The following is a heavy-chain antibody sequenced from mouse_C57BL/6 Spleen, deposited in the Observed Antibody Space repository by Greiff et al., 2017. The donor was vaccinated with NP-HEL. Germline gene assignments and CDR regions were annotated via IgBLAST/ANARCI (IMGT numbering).Heavy chain of an antibody. Sequence: EVQLVESGPVLVKPGASVKMSCKASGYTFTDYYMNWVKQSHGKSLEWIGVINPYNGGTSYNQKFKGKATLTVDKSSSTAYMELNSLTSEDSAVYYCASPYYGSSYGYYFDYWGQGTTLTVSS. V-gene: IGHV1-19*01. CDR1: GYTFTDYY. CDR3: ASPYYGSSYGYYFDY. J-gene: IGHJ2*01. CDR2: INPYNGGT. D-gene: IGHD1-1*01.